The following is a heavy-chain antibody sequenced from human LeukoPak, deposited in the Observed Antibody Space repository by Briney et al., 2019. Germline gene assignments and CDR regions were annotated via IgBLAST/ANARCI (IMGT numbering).Heavy chain of an antibody. D-gene: IGHD6-13*01. CDR1: GGSISSYY. Sequence: PSETLSLTCTVSGGSISSYYWSWIRQPPGQGLEWIGYIYYSGSTNYNPSPKSRVTISVDTSKNQFSLKMSSVTAADTAVYYCARVLYSSSWYAVYFDYWGQGTLVTVSS. CDR3: ARVLYSSSWYAVYFDY. J-gene: IGHJ4*02. CDR2: IYYSGST. V-gene: IGHV4-59*01.